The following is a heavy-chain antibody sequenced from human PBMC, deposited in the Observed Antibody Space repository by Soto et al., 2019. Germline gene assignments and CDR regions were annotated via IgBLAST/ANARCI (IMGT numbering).Heavy chain of an antibody. CDR2: ITPIFGTA. D-gene: IGHD3-3*01. CDR3: ARVRVRANYDFRSGHFAY. CDR1: GGTFSSYA. V-gene: IGHV1-69*01. Sequence: QVQLVQSGAEVKKPGSSVKVSCKASGGTFSSYAISWVRQAPGQGLEWMGGITPIFGTANYAQKFQGRVTITADESTSTAYMERSSRRSEDTAVYYCARVRVRANYDFRSGHFAYWGQGPLVTVSS. J-gene: IGHJ4*02.